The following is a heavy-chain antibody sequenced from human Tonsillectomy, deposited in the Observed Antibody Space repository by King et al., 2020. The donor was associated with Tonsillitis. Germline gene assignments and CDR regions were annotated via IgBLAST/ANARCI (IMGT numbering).Heavy chain of an antibody. Sequence: VQLVESGGGLVQPGGSMRLSCAASGFTFSSYAMSWVRQAPGKGLEWVSAISGSGDTTYYTDSVEGRFTVSRDNSKNTLYLQMNSLRAEDTAVYYCAKSLSGWLDAFDIWGQGTMVTVSS. D-gene: IGHD1-26*01. CDR3: AKSLSGWLDAFDI. J-gene: IGHJ3*02. CDR2: ISGSGDTT. V-gene: IGHV3-23*04. CDR1: GFTFSSYA.